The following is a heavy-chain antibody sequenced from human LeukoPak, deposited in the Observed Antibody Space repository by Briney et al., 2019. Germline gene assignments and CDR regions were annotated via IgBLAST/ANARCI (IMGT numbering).Heavy chain of an antibody. CDR3: AGGQGFLIDY. CDR2: IKQDGSAK. D-gene: IGHD3-3*01. J-gene: IGHJ4*02. V-gene: IGHV3-7*01. Sequence: GGSLRLSCAASGFTFSNYWMNWVRQAPGKGLEWVANIKQDGSAKYYVDSVKSRLTISRDNAKSLLYLQMNSLRAEDAAVYYCAGGQGFLIDYWGQGTLVTVSS. CDR1: GFTFSNYW.